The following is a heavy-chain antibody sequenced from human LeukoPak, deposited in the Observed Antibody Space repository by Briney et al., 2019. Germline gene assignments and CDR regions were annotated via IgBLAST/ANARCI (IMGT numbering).Heavy chain of an antibody. CDR2: IIPIFGTA. V-gene: IGHV1-69*13. D-gene: IGHD3-3*01. CDR3: ARGSDFWSGPAPGHYYYGMDV. CDR1: GGTFSSYA. Sequence: SVKVSCKASGGTFSSYAISWVRQAPGQGLEWMGGIIPIFGTANYAQKFQGRVTITADESTSTAYMELSSLRSEDTAVYYCARGSDFWSGPAPGHYYYGMDVWGQGTTVTVSS. J-gene: IGHJ6*02.